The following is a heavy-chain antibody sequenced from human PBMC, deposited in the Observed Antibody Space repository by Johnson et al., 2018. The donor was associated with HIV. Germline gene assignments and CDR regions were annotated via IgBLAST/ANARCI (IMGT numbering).Heavy chain of an antibody. CDR3: AKDIRGIVGATDGAFDI. J-gene: IGHJ3*02. V-gene: IGHV3-30*04. CDR1: GFTFSSYA. D-gene: IGHD1-26*01. CDR2: ISYDGRNQ. Sequence: QVQLVESGGGLVQPGGSLKLACAASGFTFSSYAMHWVRQAPGMGLEWVADISYDGRNQYYADSVKGRFTISRDSSKNTLYLQMNSLRAEDTALYYCAKDIRGIVGATDGAFDIWGQGTVVTVSS.